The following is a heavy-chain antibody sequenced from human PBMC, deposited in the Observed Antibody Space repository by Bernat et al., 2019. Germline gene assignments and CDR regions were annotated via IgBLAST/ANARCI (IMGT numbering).Heavy chain of an antibody. CDR1: GFTFDDYG. Sequence: EVQLVESGGGVVRPGGSLRLSCAASGFTFDDYGMSWVRRAPGKGLEWVAGTNWNGGSTGYADSVTGRFTISRDNAKTSLYLQMNSLRAEDTAFYYCARDGDYSNYGGYWGQGTLVTVSS. J-gene: IGHJ4*02. CDR2: TNWNGGST. CDR3: ARDGDYSNYGGY. V-gene: IGHV3-20*04. D-gene: IGHD4-11*01.